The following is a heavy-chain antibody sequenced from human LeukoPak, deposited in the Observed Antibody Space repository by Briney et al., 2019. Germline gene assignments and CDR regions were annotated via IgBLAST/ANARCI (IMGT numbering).Heavy chain of an antibody. CDR3: ARGSGYALPDY. CDR1: GFIFHTYN. J-gene: IGHJ4*02. Sequence: PGGSLRLSCAASGFIFHTYNMNWVRQAPGKGLVWVSYISSSSSTIYYADSVKGRFTISRDNAKNSLYLQMNSLTDEDTAVYYCARGSGYALPDYWGQGTLVTVSS. CDR2: ISSSSSTI. D-gene: IGHD3-22*01. V-gene: IGHV3-48*02.